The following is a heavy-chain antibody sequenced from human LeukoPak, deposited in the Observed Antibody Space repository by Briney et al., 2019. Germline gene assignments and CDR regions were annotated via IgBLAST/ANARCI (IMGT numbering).Heavy chain of an antibody. CDR1: GFTFSSYA. CDR2: ISGSGGST. D-gene: IGHD5-12*01. J-gene: IGHJ4*02. Sequence: PGGSPRLSCAASGFTFSSYAMSWVRQAPGKGLEWVSTISGSGGSTYYADSVKGRFTISRDNSKNTLYLQMNSLRAEDTAVNYCAKGRRGYDSFDYWGQGTLVTVSS. CDR3: AKGRRGYDSFDY. V-gene: IGHV3-23*01.